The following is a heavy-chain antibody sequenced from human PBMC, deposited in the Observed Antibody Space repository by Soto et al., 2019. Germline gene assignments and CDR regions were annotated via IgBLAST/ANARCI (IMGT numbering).Heavy chain of an antibody. CDR3: ARLGVTTVPHFDY. CDR1: GGTFSSYA. V-gene: IGHV1-69*13. J-gene: IGHJ4*02. CDR2: IIPIFGTA. D-gene: IGHD4-17*01. Sequence: GASVKVSCKASGGTFSSYAISWVRQAPGQGLEWMGGIIPIFGTANYAQKFQGRVTITADESTSTAYTELSSLRSEDTAVYYCARLGVTTVPHFDYWGQGTLVTVSS.